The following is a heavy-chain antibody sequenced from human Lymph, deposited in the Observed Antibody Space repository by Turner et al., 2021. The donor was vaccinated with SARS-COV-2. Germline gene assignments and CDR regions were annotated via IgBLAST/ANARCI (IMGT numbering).Heavy chain of an antibody. Sequence: QVQLVESGGGVVQPGGSLRLSCAASGFTFSSYGMHWVRQAPGKGLEWVAVISYDGSNKYYADSVKGRFTISRDNSKNTLHLQMNSLRAEDTAVYYCAKEGEWEFYGGGLDVWGQGTTVTVSS. CDR1: GFTFSSYG. CDR2: ISYDGSNK. CDR3: AKEGEWEFYGGGLDV. V-gene: IGHV3-30*18. J-gene: IGHJ6*02. D-gene: IGHD1-26*01.